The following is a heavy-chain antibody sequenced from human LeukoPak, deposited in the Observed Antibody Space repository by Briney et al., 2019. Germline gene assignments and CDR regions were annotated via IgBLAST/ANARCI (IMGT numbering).Heavy chain of an antibody. J-gene: IGHJ4*02. CDR1: GGSISSSNW. D-gene: IGHD3-22*01. V-gene: IGHV4-4*02. CDR3: ASLEYYYDSSGYHGDY. CDR2: IYHSGST. Sequence: TETLSLTCAVSGGSISSSNWWSWVRQPPGKGLEWIGEIYHSGSTNYNPSLKSRVTISVDKSKNQFSLKLSSVTAADTAVYYCASLEYYYDSSGYHGDYWGQGTLVTVSS.